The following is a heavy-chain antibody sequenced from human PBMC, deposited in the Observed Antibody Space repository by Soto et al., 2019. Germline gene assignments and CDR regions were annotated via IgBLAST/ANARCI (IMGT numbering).Heavy chain of an antibody. J-gene: IGHJ3*02. CDR2: IYPADSDT. V-gene: IGHV5-51*01. CDR3: ARTSRQDAFDI. Sequence: GESLKISCNGSGYSFTNYWIGWVRQMPGKGLEWMGFIYPADSDTRYSPSFQGQVTISADKSITTAYLQWSSLKASDTAMYYCARTSRQDAFDIWGQGTMVTVSS. CDR1: GYSFTNYW.